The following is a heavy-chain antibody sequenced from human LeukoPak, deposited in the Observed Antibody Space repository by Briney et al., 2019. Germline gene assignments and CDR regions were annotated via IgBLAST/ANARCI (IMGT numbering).Heavy chain of an antibody. CDR1: GGSFSGYY. J-gene: IGHJ4*02. Sequence: SKTLSLTCAVYGGSFSGYYWSWIRQPPGKGLEWIGEINHSGSTNYNPSLKSRVTISVDTSKNQFSLKLSSVTAADTAVYFCARGPPTDYYDSSGFYYVFDYWGQGTLVTVSS. CDR3: ARGPPTDYYDSSGFYYVFDY. D-gene: IGHD3-22*01. CDR2: INHSGST. V-gene: IGHV4-34*01.